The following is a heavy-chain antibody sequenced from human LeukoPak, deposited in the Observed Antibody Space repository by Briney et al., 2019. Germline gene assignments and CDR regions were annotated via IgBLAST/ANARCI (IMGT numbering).Heavy chain of an antibody. D-gene: IGHD5-12*01. J-gene: IGHJ4*02. CDR1: GGSLSTYY. V-gene: IGHV4-59*01. Sequence: SETLSLTCTVSGGSLSTYYWKWIRQPPGKGLEWIGYIFYSGNSNCNPSLKSRVTMSVDRSKNQFSLNLTSVTAADTAVYYCARDRHSGYDYWGQGTLVTVSS. CDR3: ARDRHSGYDY. CDR2: IFYSGNS.